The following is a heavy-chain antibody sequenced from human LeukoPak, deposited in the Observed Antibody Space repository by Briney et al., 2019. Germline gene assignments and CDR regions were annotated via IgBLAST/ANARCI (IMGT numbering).Heavy chain of an antibody. D-gene: IGHD3-10*01. J-gene: IGHJ4*02. CDR3: ARDIYGSGPPVGDAIDY. CDR1: GFTFSDYY. V-gene: IGHV3-11*04. CDR2: ISSSGSNI. Sequence: PGGSLRLSCAASGFTFSDYYMSWIRQAPGKGLEWVSYISSSGSNIYYADSVKGRFTISRDNAKNPLYLQVNSLRAEDTAVYYCARDIYGSGPPVGDAIDYWGQGTLVTVSS.